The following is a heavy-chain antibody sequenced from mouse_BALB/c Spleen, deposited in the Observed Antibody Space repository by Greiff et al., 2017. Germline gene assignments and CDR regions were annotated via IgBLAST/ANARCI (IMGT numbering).Heavy chain of an antibody. D-gene: IGHD1-1*01. Sequence: DVKLVESGGGLVKPGGSLKLSCAASGFTFSSYTMSWVRQTPEKRLEWVATISSGGSYTYYPDSVKGRFPISRDNAKNTLYLQMSSLKSEDTAMYYCTREDGSSYGWYFDVWGAGTTVTVSS. CDR2: ISSGGSYT. J-gene: IGHJ1*01. CDR3: TREDGSSYGWYFDV. V-gene: IGHV5-6-4*01. CDR1: GFTFSSYT.